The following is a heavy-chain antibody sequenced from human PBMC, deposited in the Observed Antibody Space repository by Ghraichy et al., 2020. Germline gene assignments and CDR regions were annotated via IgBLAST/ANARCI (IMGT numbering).Heavy chain of an antibody. CDR3: ARLGYCSGGGCYGYLLFDY. V-gene: IGHV3-66*02. D-gene: IGHD2-15*01. J-gene: IGHJ4*02. CDR2: IYSGGDT. CDR1: GFTVSNNY. Sequence: GGSLRLSCAASGFTVSNNYMSWVLQAPGKGLEWVSLIYSGGDTYYAHSVKGRFTISRDHSKNTLYLQMNSLRTEDTAVYYCARLGYCSGGGCYGYLLFDYWGQGTLVTVSS.